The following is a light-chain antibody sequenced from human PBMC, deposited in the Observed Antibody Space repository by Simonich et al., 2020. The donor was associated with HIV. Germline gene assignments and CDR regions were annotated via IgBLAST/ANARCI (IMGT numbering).Light chain of an antibody. CDR1: SSDVGSYNL. J-gene: IGLJ2*01. Sequence: QSALTQPASVSGSPGQSLTISCAGTSSDVGSYNLVSWYQKHPGKAPKLMIYEGNKRPAGVSNRFSGSKSGNTASLTISGLQAEDEADYYCCSYAGFYTLVFGGGTKLTVL. CDR3: CSYAGFYTLV. V-gene: IGLV2-23*01. CDR2: EGN.